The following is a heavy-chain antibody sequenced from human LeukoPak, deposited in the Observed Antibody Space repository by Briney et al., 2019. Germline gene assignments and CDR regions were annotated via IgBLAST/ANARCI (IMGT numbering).Heavy chain of an antibody. V-gene: IGHV5-51*03. Sequence: GESLRISCQGSGYTFTTYWVGWVRQMPGEGLEWMGIIYPGDSDTTYSPSFQGQVTFSADKSISPAYLQWRSLKASDTAMYYCARNSHSNGVDLCGQGIMVTVSS. CDR3: ARNSHSNGVDL. J-gene: IGHJ6*01. D-gene: IGHD2-15*01. CDR1: GYTFTTYW. CDR2: IYPGDSDT.